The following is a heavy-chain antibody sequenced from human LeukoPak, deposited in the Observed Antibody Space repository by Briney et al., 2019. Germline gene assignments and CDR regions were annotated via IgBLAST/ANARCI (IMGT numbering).Heavy chain of an antibody. D-gene: IGHD3-22*01. CDR2: INPNSGGT. CDR1: GYTFTGYY. Sequence: PAASVKVSCKASGYTFTGYYMHWVRQAPGQGLEWMGWINPNSGGTNYAKKFQGRVTMTRDTSISTAYMELSRLRSDDTAVYYCARDLKDYYDSSGYLPDAFDIWGQGTMVTVSS. J-gene: IGHJ3*02. V-gene: IGHV1-2*02. CDR3: ARDLKDYYDSSGYLPDAFDI.